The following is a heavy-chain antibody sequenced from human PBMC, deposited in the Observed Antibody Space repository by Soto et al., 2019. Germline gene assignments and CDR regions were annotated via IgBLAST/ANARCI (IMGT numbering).Heavy chain of an antibody. CDR3: AREPAAFDH. V-gene: IGHV3-11*06. CDR2: ISSGGSYT. Sequence: QVQLEESGGGLVKPGGSLRLSCAASGFSFSDYYMSWIRQAPGKGLEWVSYISSGGSYTNYGDSVEGRFTISRDNAENSLFLQMHSLRAEDTAVYYCAREPAAFDHWGQGTLVTVSS. J-gene: IGHJ4*02. CDR1: GFSFSDYY.